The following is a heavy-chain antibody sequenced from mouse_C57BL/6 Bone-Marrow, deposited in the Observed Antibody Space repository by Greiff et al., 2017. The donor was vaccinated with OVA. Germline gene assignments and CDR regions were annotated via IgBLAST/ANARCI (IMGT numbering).Heavy chain of an antibody. D-gene: IGHD1-1*01. CDR3: ARYYYGSSYGKVDD. Sequence: QVQLQQSGADLVKPGASVKLSCKASGYTFTSYWMHWVKQRPGQGLEWIGYINPSSGYTKYNQKIKDKATLTADKSSSTAYMQLSSLTYEDSAVYYGARYYYGSSYGKVDDWGKGTSVTVSS. CDR1: GYTFTSYW. J-gene: IGHJ4*01. CDR2: INPSSGYT. V-gene: IGHV1-7*01.